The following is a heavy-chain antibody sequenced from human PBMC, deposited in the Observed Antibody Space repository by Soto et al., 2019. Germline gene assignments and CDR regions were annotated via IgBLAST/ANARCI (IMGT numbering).Heavy chain of an antibody. J-gene: IGHJ4*02. V-gene: IGHV4-39*07. Sequence: ASETLSLTCTVSGGSISSSSYYWGWIRQPPGKGLEWIGYIYYSGSTNYNHSLKSRVTISVDTSKNQFSLKLSSVTAADTAVYYCARAHQGAVAGTGYYFDYWGQGTLVTVSS. CDR3: ARAHQGAVAGTGYYFDY. D-gene: IGHD6-19*01. CDR2: IYYSGST. CDR1: GGSISSSSYY.